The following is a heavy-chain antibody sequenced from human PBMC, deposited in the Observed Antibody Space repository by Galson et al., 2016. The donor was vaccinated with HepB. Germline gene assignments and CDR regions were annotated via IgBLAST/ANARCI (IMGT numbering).Heavy chain of an antibody. CDR1: GFTFSTHG. J-gene: IGHJ4*02. CDR2: IWYDGSNK. CDR3: STGWSATFDY. D-gene: IGHD2-15*01. Sequence: SLRLSCAASGFTFSTHGMHWVRQAPGRGLEWVAVIWYDGSNKEYADSVKGRINTSRDNSKNTLYLPMNHLRADDTAVCYCSTGWSATFDYWGQGTLVTVSS. V-gene: IGHV3-33*01.